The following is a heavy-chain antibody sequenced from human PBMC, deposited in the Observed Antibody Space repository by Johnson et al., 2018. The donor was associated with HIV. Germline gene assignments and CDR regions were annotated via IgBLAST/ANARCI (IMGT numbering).Heavy chain of an antibody. Sequence: VQLVESGGGLVLPGGSLRLSCVGSGFTFSSYWMSWVRQAPGKGLEWVATIKQDGSERYHVDSVKGRFTISRDNAKKSLYMQMNSLRVEDTAGYFCARNGDGYTPDAFDIWGQGTVVTVSS. V-gene: IGHV3-7*01. D-gene: IGHD5-24*01. CDR2: IKQDGSER. J-gene: IGHJ3*02. CDR3: ARNGDGYTPDAFDI. CDR1: GFTFSSYW.